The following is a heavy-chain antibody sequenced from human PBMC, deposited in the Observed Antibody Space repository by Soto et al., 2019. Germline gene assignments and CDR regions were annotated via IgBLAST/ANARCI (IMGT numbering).Heavy chain of an antibody. Sequence: SETLSLTXAVYGGSFSGYYWSWIRQPPGKGLEWIGEINHSGSTNYNPSLKSRVTISVDTSKNQFSLKLSSVTAADTAVYYCARGVQLWDYYYYGMDVWGQGTTVTVSS. V-gene: IGHV4-34*01. CDR3: ARGVQLWDYYYYGMDV. CDR1: GGSFSGYY. J-gene: IGHJ6*02. CDR2: INHSGST. D-gene: IGHD5-18*01.